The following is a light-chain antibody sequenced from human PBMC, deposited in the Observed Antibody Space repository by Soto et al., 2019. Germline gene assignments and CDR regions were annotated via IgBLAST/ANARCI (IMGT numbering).Light chain of an antibody. CDR3: QQRSNGLT. CDR2: DAS. V-gene: IGKV3-11*01. Sequence: EIVLTQSPATLSLSPGERATLSCRASQSVSSYLAWYQQKPGQAPRLLIYDASNRATGIPARFSGSGSGTDFTLTISSLEPEDFVVYYCQQRSNGLTFGGGTKVEIK. J-gene: IGKJ4*01. CDR1: QSVSSY.